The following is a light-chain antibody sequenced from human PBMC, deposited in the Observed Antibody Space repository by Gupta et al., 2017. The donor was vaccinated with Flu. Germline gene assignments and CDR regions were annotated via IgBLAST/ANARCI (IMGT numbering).Light chain of an antibody. V-gene: IGLV4-60*03. Sequence: QPGLTPSSSSSASLGSSVKLTGTLSSGHSSYIIAWHQQQPGKAPRYLKKLEGRGSYNKGSGVPDRFSGSSSKADCYLNISNLQSEEEADYYCENWDSNTRVFGGGTKLTVL. CDR1: SGHSSYI. CDR3: ENWDSNTRV. CDR2: LEGRGSY. J-gene: IGLJ3*02.